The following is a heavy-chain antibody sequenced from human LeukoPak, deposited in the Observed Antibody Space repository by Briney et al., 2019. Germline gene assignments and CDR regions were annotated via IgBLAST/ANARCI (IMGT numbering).Heavy chain of an antibody. Sequence: PGGSLRLSCTASGFTFGDYAMSWVRQAPGKGLEWVGFIRSKAYGGTTEYAASVKGRFTISRDDSKSIAYLQMNSLKTEDTAVYYCTGPGYSSGWYYYWGQGTLVTVSS. CDR3: TGPGYSSGWYYY. J-gene: IGHJ4*02. D-gene: IGHD6-19*01. CDR1: GFTFGDYA. V-gene: IGHV3-49*04. CDR2: IRSKAYGGTT.